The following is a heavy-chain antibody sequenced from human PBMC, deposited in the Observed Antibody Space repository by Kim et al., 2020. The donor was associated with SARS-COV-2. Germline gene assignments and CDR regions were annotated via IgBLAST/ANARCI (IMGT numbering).Heavy chain of an antibody. CDR2: IRQDGVVQ. Sequence: GGSLRLSCVASGFTFSRYWMSWVRQAPGKGLVWVANIRQDGVVQNYVDSVRGRFTISRDNAKNSLYLEMNTLGAEGTAVYYCTRESHFTSSWYEDYFEKWGQGTHVTVSS. D-gene: IGHD6-13*01. CDR3: TRESHFTSSWYEDYFEK. V-gene: IGHV3-7*01. J-gene: IGHJ4*02. CDR1: GFTFSRYW.